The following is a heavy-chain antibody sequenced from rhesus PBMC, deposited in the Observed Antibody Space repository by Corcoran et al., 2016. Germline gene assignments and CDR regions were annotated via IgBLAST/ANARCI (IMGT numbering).Heavy chain of an antibody. V-gene: IGHV4S9*01. D-gene: IGHD1-7*02. CDR1: GGSISATFY. Sequence: QVQLQESGPGLVKPSETLSLSCDVSGGSISATFYWNWLRHPPGKGLEWSGNIHGQSATTYYNPALKSRVTISKDTSKNQFFLKLTSVTAADTAVYFCARATDWNVFDFWGQGVLVTVS. CDR3: ARATDWNVFDF. J-gene: IGHJ4*01. CDR2: IHGQSATT.